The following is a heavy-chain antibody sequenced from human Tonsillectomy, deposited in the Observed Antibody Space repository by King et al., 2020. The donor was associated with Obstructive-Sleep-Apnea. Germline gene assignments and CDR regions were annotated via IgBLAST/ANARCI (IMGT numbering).Heavy chain of an antibody. V-gene: IGHV3-48*04. J-gene: IGHJ5*02. Sequence: VQLVESGGGLVQPGGSLRLSCAASGFTFSSYSMNWVRQAPGKGLEWVSYISSSSSTIYYADSVKGRFTISRDNAKNSLYLQMKSLRAEDTAVYYCAGGGIAVAATGWFDPWGQGTLVTVSS. D-gene: IGHD6-19*01. CDR3: AGGGIAVAATGWFDP. CDR2: ISSSSSTI. CDR1: GFTFSSYS.